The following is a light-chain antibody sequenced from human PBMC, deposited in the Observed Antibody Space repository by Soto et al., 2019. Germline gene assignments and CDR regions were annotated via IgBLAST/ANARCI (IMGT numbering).Light chain of an antibody. CDR1: QSISSNF. J-gene: IGKJ1*01. CDR2: GAS. Sequence: EIVLTQSTGTLSLSPGEGATLSCRASQSISSNFLAWYQQKRGQAPRLLIHGASNRATGIPDRFRGSGSGTDFTLTMTRLEPEDFAVYYCQQYGGSPRTFGQGTKVVVK. V-gene: IGKV3-20*01. CDR3: QQYGGSPRT.